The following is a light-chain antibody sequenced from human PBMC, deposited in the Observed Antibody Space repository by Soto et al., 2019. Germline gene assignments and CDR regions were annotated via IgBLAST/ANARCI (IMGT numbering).Light chain of an antibody. CDR2: GAS. CDR3: QQYNNGWT. Sequence: EVVLTQSPATLSVSPGETATLSCRASQSVGNDLAWYQQKPGQAPRLLISGASTRATGIPARFSGSGSGTEFTLTISSLQSEDLGVYYCQQYNNGWTFGQGTKVDIK. J-gene: IGKJ1*01. V-gene: IGKV3-15*01. CDR1: QSVGND.